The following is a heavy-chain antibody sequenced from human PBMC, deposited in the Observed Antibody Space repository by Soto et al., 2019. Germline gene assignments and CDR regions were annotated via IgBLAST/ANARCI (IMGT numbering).Heavy chain of an antibody. Sequence: QITLKESGPTLVKPTQTLTLTCTFSGFSLTSTGVAVGWIRQPPGKALEWIALIYWDNDKQYSPSLRSRLTLTKDTSKNQVVLTMTNMDPVDTATYYCVHSPEFNPSMPLSAWFDAWGQGTLVTVSS. J-gene: IGHJ5*02. D-gene: IGHD2-2*01. CDR3: VHSPEFNPSMPLSAWFDA. CDR1: GFSLTSTGVA. CDR2: IYWDNDK. V-gene: IGHV2-5*02.